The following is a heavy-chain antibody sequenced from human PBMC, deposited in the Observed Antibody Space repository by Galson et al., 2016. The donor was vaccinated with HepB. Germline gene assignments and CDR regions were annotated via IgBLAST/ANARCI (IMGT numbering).Heavy chain of an antibody. CDR3: ARDLYIGMLATSGFEY. V-gene: IGHV1-69*13. CDR1: GGTFGTYG. J-gene: IGHJ4*02. D-gene: IGHD2-8*01. CDR2: IIPIFGAA. Sequence: SVKVSCKVSGGTFGTYGVSWVRQAPGQGLEWMGGIIPIFGAANYAQKFKGRVTITADGSTSTAYMEVTSLRSEDTAVYYCARDLYIGMLATSGFEYWGQGTLVTVSS.